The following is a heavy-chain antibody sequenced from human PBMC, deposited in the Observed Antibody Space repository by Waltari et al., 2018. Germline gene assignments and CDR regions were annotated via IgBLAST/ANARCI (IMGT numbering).Heavy chain of an antibody. J-gene: IGHJ4*02. D-gene: IGHD1-26*01. CDR1: GGSIRSSSYY. V-gene: IGHV4-39*07. CDR2: IYYSGNT. CDR3: AREFQGAIDY. Sequence: QLQLQESGPGLVKPSETLSLTCTVSGGSIRSSSYYWGWIRQPPGRGLEWIVSIYYSGNTYYHPSRKSRVTISVDTSQNQCSLKLSSVTAADTAVYYCAREFQGAIDYWGQGTLVTVSS.